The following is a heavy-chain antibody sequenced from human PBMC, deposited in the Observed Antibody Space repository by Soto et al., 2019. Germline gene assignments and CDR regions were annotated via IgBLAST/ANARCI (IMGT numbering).Heavy chain of an antibody. D-gene: IGHD3-10*01. Sequence: SETLSLTCTVSGGSISSGGYYWSWIRQHPGKGLEWIGYIYYSGSTYYNPSLKSRVTISVDTSKNQFSLKLSSVTAADTAVYFCARDLWFGELLYPYGMDVWGQGTTVT. J-gene: IGHJ6*02. V-gene: IGHV4-31*03. CDR3: ARDLWFGELLYPYGMDV. CDR2: IYYSGST. CDR1: GGSISSGGYY.